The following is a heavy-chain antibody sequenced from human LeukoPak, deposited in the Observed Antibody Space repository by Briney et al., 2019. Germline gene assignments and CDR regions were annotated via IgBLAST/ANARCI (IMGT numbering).Heavy chain of an antibody. V-gene: IGHV1-2*02. CDR3: ARDPDSSWYRYYYYYMDV. CDR2: INPNSGGT. D-gene: IGHD6-13*01. CDR1: GYTFTGYY. Sequence: GASVKVSCKASGYTFTGYYMHWVRQAPGQGLEWMGWINPNSGGTNYAQKFQGRVTMTRDTSISTAYMELSTLRSDDTAVYYCARDPDSSWYRYYYYYMDVWGKGTTVTVSS. J-gene: IGHJ6*03.